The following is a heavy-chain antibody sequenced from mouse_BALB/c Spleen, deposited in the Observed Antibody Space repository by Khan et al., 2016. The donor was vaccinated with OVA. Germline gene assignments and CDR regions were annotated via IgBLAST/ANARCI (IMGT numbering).Heavy chain of an antibody. CDR1: GYSITSDYA. V-gene: IGHV3-2*02. Sequence: EVQLQQSGPGLVKPSQSLSLTCTVTGYSITSDYAWNWIRQFPGNKLEWMGYISYSGSTSYNPSLKSRISITRDTSKNQFFLQLNSVTTEDTATYYCAREGYYGKRGFAYWGQGTLVTVSA. CDR2: ISYSGST. D-gene: IGHD2-1*01. J-gene: IGHJ3*01. CDR3: AREGYYGKRGFAY.